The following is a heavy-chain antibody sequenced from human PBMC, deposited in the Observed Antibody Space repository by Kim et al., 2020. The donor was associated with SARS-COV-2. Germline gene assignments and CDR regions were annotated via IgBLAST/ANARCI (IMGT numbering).Heavy chain of an antibody. D-gene: IGHD1-1*01. Sequence: GGSLRLSCAASGFTFSSYWMHWVRQAPGKGLVWVSRINSDGSSTSYADSVKGRFTISRDNAKNTLYLQMNSLRAEDTAVYYCARILERRMYYYGMDVWGQGTTVTVSS. CDR1: GFTFSSYW. CDR2: INSDGSST. V-gene: IGHV3-74*01. CDR3: ARILERRMYYYGMDV. J-gene: IGHJ6*02.